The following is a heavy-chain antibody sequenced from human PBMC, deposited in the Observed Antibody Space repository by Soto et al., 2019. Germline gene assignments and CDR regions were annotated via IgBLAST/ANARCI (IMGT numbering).Heavy chain of an antibody. J-gene: IGHJ4*02. CDR2: ISYDGSNK. D-gene: IGHD5-18*01. V-gene: IGHV3-30*18. Sequence: QVQLVESGGGVVQPGRSLRLSCAASGFTFSSYGMHWVRQAPGKGLEWVAVISYDGSNKYYADSVKGRFTISRDNSKNTLYLQMNSLRAEDTAVYYCAKGAMADNYFDYWGQGTLVTVSS. CDR1: GFTFSSYG. CDR3: AKGAMADNYFDY.